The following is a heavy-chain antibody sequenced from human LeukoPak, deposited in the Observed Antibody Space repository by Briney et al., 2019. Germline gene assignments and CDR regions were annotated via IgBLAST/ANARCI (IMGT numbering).Heavy chain of an antibody. CDR1: RGTFSSYA. CDR3: ARSYYGSGNVLGFDP. D-gene: IGHD3-10*01. CDR2: ILPIFGTA. V-gene: IGHV1-69*01. J-gene: IGHJ5*02. Sequence: SVNVSCKVSRGTFSSYAISWVRHAPGQGLEWVGGILPIFGTANYAQKFQGSVTITADESTSTAYTELSRLRSEDTAVYYCARSYYGSGNVLGFDPWGQGTLVTVSS.